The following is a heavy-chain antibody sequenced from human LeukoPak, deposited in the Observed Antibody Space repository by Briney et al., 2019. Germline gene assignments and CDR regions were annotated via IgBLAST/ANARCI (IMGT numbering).Heavy chain of an antibody. J-gene: IGHJ4*02. Sequence: GGSLRLSCAASGFIFSNYIMNWVRQAPGKGLEWVSSITNSSRYTYYADSVKGRSTISRDNAKNSLYLQMNSLRAEDTAVYYCARSYEGSGFSDWGQGTLVTVSS. V-gene: IGHV3-21*01. CDR3: ARSYEGSGFSD. CDR2: ITNSSRYT. CDR1: GFIFSNYI. D-gene: IGHD3-3*01.